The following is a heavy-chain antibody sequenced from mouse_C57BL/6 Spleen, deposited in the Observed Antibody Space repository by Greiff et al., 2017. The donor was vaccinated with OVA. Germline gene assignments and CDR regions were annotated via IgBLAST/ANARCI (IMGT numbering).Heavy chain of an antibody. V-gene: IGHV2-2*01. CDR2: IWSGGST. J-gene: IGHJ4*01. CDR3: ASANYYGSSYGRSMDY. CDR1: GFSLTSYG. D-gene: IGHD1-1*01. Sequence: QVQLKQSGPGLVQPSQSLSITCTVSGFSLTSYGVHWVRQSPGKGLEWLGVIWSGGSTDYNAAFISRLSISKDNSKSQVFFKMNSLQADDTAIYYCASANYYGSSYGRSMDYWGQGTSVTVSS.